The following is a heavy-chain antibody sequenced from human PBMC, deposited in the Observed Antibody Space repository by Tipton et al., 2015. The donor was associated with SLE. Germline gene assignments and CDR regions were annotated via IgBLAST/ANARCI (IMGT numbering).Heavy chain of an antibody. J-gene: IGHJ4*02. V-gene: IGHV4-39*07. CDR2: IYYSGST. D-gene: IGHD5-12*01. Sequence: LRLSCAASGFTVSSNYMSWVRQAPGKGLEWVGSIYYSGSTYYNPSLKSRVTISVDTSKNQFSLRLSSVTAADTAVYYCARDQDIVATIRYWGQGTLVTVSS. CDR3: ARDQDIVATIRY. CDR1: GFTVSSNY.